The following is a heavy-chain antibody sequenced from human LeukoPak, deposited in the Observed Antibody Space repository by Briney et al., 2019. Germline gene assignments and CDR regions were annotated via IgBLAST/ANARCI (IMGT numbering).Heavy chain of an antibody. CDR2: INWNGGST. V-gene: IGHV3-20*04. CDR3: AKDGQWHLRDYYYYYGMDV. Sequence: GGSLRLSCVASGFTFDDYGMSWVRQAPGKGLEWVSGINWNGGSTGYADSVKGRFTISRDNAKNSLYLQMNNLRAEDTAVYYCAKDGQWHLRDYYYYYGMDVWGQGTTVTVSS. J-gene: IGHJ6*02. CDR1: GFTFDDYG. D-gene: IGHD6-19*01.